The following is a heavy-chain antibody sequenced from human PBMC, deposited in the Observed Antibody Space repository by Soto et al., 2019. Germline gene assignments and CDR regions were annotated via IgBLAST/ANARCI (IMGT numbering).Heavy chain of an antibody. Sequence: QLQLAQSGAQVREPGSSVRVSCKASGGTLRNFAVSWVRQAPGQGLEWMGGIIFIFDTRNYAEKFQGRVTIAADISSKSAYMELSGLGSDDTAVYYCAKSYCSTNNCLENFYYYGMDVWGQGTTVTV. V-gene: IGHV1-69*06. CDR1: GGTLRNFA. CDR3: AKSYCSTNNCLENFYYYGMDV. J-gene: IGHJ6*02. CDR2: IIFIFDTR. D-gene: IGHD2-2*01.